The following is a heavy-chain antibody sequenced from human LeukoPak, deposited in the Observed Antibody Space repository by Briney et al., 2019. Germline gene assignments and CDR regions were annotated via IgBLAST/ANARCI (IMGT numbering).Heavy chain of an antibody. D-gene: IGHD6-25*01. V-gene: IGHV1-69*04. J-gene: IGHJ3*02. Sequence: SVKVSCKASGYTFTSYAISWVRQAPGQGLEWMGRIIPILGIANYAQKFQGRVTITADKSTSTAYMELSSLRSEDTAVYYCARDRGYSSAHAFDIWGQGTMVTVSS. CDR1: GYTFTSYA. CDR2: IIPILGIA. CDR3: ARDRGYSSAHAFDI.